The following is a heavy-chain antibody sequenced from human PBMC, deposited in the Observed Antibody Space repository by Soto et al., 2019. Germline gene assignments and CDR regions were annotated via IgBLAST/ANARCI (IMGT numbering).Heavy chain of an antibody. J-gene: IGHJ4*02. CDR1: GFTVSSNY. D-gene: IGHD3-22*01. V-gene: IGHV3-53*01. CDR3: ATSQTRYDSSGYYFDY. CDR2: IYSGGST. Sequence: GGSLRLSCAASGFTVSSNYMSWVRQAPGKGLEWVSVIYSGGSTYYADSVKGRFTISRDNSKNTLYLQMNSLRAEDTAVYYCATSQTRYDSSGYYFDYWGQGTLVTVSS.